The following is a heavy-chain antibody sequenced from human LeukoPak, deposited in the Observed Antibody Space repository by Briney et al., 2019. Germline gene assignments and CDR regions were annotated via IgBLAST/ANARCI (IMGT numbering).Heavy chain of an antibody. D-gene: IGHD4-17*01. CDR3: ARGATVTMYYFDY. CDR1: GGTFSSYA. CDR2: IIPIFGTA. V-gene: IGHV1-69*13. Sequence: ASVKVSCKASGGTFSSYAISWVRQAPGQGLEWMGGIIPIFGTANYAQKLQGRVAITADESTSTAYMELSSLRSEDTAVYYCARGATVTMYYFDYWGQGTLVTVSS. J-gene: IGHJ4*02.